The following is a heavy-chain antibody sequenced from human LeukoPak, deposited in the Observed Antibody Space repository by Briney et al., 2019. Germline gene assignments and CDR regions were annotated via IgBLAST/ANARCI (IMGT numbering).Heavy chain of an antibody. J-gene: IGHJ6*02. Sequence: PSETLSLTCAVYGGSFSGYYWSWIRQPPGKGLEWIGEINHSGSTNYNPSLKSRVTISVDTSKNQSSLKLSSVTAADTAVYYCASVLTGAQFYYYYGMDVWGQGTTVTVSS. CDR1: GGSFSGYY. CDR2: INHSGST. D-gene: IGHD3-9*01. V-gene: IGHV4-34*01. CDR3: ASVLTGAQFYYYYGMDV.